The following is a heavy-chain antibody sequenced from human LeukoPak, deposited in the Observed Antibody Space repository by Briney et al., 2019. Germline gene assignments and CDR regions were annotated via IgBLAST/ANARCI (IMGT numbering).Heavy chain of an antibody. V-gene: IGHV4-59*01. Sequence: SETLSLTCTVSGGSISSYYWSWIRQPPGKGLEWGGYIYYSGSTNYNPSLKSRVTISVDTSKNQFSLKLSSVTAADTAVYYCARGRFLAMHWFDPWGQGTLVTVSS. D-gene: IGHD3-3*01. J-gene: IGHJ5*02. CDR1: GGSISSYY. CDR2: IYYSGST. CDR3: ARGRFLAMHWFDP.